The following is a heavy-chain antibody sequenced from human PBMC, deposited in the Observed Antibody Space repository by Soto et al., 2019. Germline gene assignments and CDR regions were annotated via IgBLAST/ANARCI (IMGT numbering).Heavy chain of an antibody. J-gene: IGHJ4*02. Sequence: EVQLLESGGGLVQLGGSLRVSCAASGFTFSTYRMNWVRQAPGKGLEWVSGVSGSGGGTYYAHSVKGRFTISRDNAKNTVYLQMKSLRAEDTAVYYCAKDSMYEPGQDSSPDKRGQGNLVTVSS. D-gene: IGHD3-22*01. CDR1: GFTFSTYR. CDR2: VSGSGGGT. V-gene: IGHV3-23*01. CDR3: AKDSMYEPGQDSSPDK.